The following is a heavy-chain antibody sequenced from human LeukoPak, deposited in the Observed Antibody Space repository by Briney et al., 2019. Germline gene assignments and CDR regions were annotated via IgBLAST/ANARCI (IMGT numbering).Heavy chain of an antibody. V-gene: IGHV3-20*04. CDR1: GFTFDDYG. J-gene: IGHJ4*02. Sequence: GGSLRLSCAASGFTFDDYGMSWVRQAPGKGLEWVSGINWNGGSTGYADSVKGRFTISRDNAKNSLYLQMNSLRAEDTAVYYCAKADIVVVPAAMEAYYFDYWGQGTLVTVSS. D-gene: IGHD2-2*01. CDR2: INWNGGST. CDR3: AKADIVVVPAAMEAYYFDY.